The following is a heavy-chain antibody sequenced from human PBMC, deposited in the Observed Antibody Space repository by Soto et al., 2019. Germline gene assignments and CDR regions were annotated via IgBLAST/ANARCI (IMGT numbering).Heavy chain of an antibody. Sequence: SETLSLTCTVSGGSISSSSYYWGWIRQPPGKGLEWIGSIYYSGSTYYNPSLKSRVTISVDTSKNQFSLKLSSVTAADTAVYYCARHGYYDILTGYLNWFDPWGQGTLVTVSS. CDR1: GGSISSSSYY. CDR2: IYYSGST. J-gene: IGHJ5*02. D-gene: IGHD3-9*01. V-gene: IGHV4-39*01. CDR3: ARHGYYDILTGYLNWFDP.